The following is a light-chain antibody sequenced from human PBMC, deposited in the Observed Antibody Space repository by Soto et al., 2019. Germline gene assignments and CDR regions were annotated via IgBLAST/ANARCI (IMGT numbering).Light chain of an antibody. V-gene: IGKV3-15*01. CDR2: HAS. CDR1: QSVSSSY. Sequence: EIVMTQSPGSLSVSPGERTTLSCRASQSVSSSYLAWYQQKPGQAPRLLIYHASARATGIPARFSGSGSGTEFTLTISSLQSEDFAVYYCQQYNNWPPFTFGQGTRLEIK. CDR3: QQYNNWPPFT. J-gene: IGKJ5*01.